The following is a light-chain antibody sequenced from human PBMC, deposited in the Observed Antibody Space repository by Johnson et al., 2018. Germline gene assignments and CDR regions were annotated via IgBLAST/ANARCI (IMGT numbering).Light chain of an antibody. CDR1: SSNIGNNY. CDR2: ENN. J-gene: IGLJ1*01. CDR3: GTLDSSLRAGNV. V-gene: IGLV1-51*02. Sequence: QSVLTQPPSVSAAPGQKVTISCSGSSSNIGNNYVSWYQQLPGTAPKLLIYENNKRPSAIPYRFSGSKSGTSATLGITGLQTGDEADYYCGTLDSSLRAGNVFGTGTKVTVL.